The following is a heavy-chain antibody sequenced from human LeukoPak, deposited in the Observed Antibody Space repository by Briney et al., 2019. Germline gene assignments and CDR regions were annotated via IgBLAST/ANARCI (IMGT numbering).Heavy chain of an antibody. D-gene: IGHD1-7*01. CDR1: GFTFSSYA. V-gene: IGHV3-23*01. CDR3: AKGFETTLFLTNYYYYGMDV. CDR2: ISGSGGST. J-gene: IGHJ6*02. Sequence: GGSLRLSCAASGFTFSSYAMSWVRQAPGKGLEWVSAISGSGGSTYYADSVKGRFTISRDNSKNTLYLQMNSLRAEDTAVYYCAKGFETTLFLTNYYYYGMDVWGQGTTVTVSS.